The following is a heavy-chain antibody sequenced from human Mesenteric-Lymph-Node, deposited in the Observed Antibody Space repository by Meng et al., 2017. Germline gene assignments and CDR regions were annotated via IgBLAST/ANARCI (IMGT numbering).Heavy chain of an antibody. CDR1: GGSITRYY. J-gene: IGHJ4*02. CDR2: IYYNGNT. Sequence: SETLSLTCTVSGGSITRYYWSWIRQPPGKGLEWLAYIYYNGNTKYNPSLASRVTISLDTPKNQFSLKLTSVTAADTAIYYCARGGAFVDYWGQGTLVTVSS. V-gene: IGHV4-59*01. CDR3: ARGGAFVDY. D-gene: IGHD3-16*01.